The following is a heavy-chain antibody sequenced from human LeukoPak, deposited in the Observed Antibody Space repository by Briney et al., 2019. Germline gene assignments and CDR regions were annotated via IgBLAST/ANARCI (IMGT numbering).Heavy chain of an antibody. D-gene: IGHD3-22*01. CDR2: TRNKANSYTT. Sequence: TGGSLRLSCAASGFTFSDHYMDWVRQAPGKGLEWVGRTRNKANSYTTEYAASVKGRFTISRDDSKNSLYLQMNSLKTEDTAVYYCARVLYDSSGYSFDYWGQGTLVTVSS. CDR3: ARVLYDSSGYSFDY. V-gene: IGHV3-72*01. J-gene: IGHJ4*02. CDR1: GFTFSDHY.